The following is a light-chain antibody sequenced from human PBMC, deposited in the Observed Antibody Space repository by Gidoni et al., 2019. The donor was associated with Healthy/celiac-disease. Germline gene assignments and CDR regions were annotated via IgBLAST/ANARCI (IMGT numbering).Light chain of an antibody. Sequence: DIQMTQSPSSLSASVGDRVTITCRASQSISSYLNWYQQKPGKAHKLLIYAASSLQSGVPSRFSGSGSGTDFTLTISSLQPEDFATYYCQQSYSTPPVTFGQGTKVEIK. CDR2: AAS. J-gene: IGKJ1*01. CDR3: QQSYSTPPVT. CDR1: QSISSY. V-gene: IGKV1-39*01.